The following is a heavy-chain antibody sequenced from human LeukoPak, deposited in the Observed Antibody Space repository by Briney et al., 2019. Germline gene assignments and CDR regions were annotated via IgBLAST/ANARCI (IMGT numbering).Heavy chain of an antibody. CDR2: ITNSGAST. CDR1: GFSFSNYH. V-gene: IGHV3-48*01. J-gene: IGHJ4*02. Sequence: GGSLRLSCAASGFSFSNYHMNWVRQAPGKGLESISYITNSGASTSYADSVKGRFTISRDNAKNSLYLQMNSLRAEDTAVYYCAREYYYDSSGYQKYWGQGTLVTVSS. D-gene: IGHD3-22*01. CDR3: AREYYYDSSGYQKY.